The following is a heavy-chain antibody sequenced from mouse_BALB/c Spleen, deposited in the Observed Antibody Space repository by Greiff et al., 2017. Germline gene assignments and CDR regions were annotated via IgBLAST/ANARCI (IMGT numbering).Heavy chain of an antibody. CDR1: GYSITSDYA. CDR3: ARFEYGNYKDYAMDY. CDR2: ISYSGST. V-gene: IGHV3-2*02. D-gene: IGHD2-10*02. Sequence: EVKLMESGPGLVKPSQSLSLTCTVTGYSITSDYAWNWIRQFPGNKLEWMGYISYSGSTSYNPSLKSRISITRDTSKNQFFLQLNSVTTEDTATYYCARFEYGNYKDYAMDYWGQGTSVTVSS. J-gene: IGHJ4*01.